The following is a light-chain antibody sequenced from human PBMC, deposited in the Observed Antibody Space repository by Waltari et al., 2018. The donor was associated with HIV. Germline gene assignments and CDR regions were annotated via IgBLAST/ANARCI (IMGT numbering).Light chain of an antibody. J-gene: IGKJ2*01. CDR1: QSVSSH. CDR2: RAS. Sequence: DIVMTQSPLSLSVTAGEPASISCRASQSVSSHLAWYQQKPGQAPRLLIYRASTRATGIPARFSGSGSGTEFTLTISSLQSEDFAVYYCQQYNNWPPFTFGQGTRLQIK. V-gene: IGKV3-15*01. CDR3: QQYNNWPPFT.